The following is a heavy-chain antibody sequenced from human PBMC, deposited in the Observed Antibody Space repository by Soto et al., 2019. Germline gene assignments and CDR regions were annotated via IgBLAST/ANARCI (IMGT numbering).Heavy chain of an antibody. J-gene: IGHJ4*02. CDR3: ARAGRNGAL. CDR1: GFTFSSHA. D-gene: IGHD3-10*01. Sequence: GGSLRLSCAVSGFTFSSHAMSWVRQAPGKGLEWVSNISSSGTTIYYADSLKGRFTISRDNAKNSLYLQMNSLRAEDTAVYYCARAGRNGALWGQGTLVTVSS. CDR2: ISSSGTTI. V-gene: IGHV3-48*04.